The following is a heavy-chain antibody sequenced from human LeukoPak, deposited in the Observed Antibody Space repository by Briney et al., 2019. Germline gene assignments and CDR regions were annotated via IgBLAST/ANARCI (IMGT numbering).Heavy chain of an antibody. CDR3: ARQTGSGLFILP. J-gene: IGHJ4*02. CDR1: GGSFSGYY. V-gene: IGHV4-34*01. D-gene: IGHD3/OR15-3a*01. CDR2: INHTEGT. Sequence: SETLSLTCAVYGGSFSGYYWSWIRQPPGKGLEWVGEINHTEGTNDNPSLKSRVTISVDTSKNQFSLRLTSVTAADTAVYYCARQTGSGLFILPGGQGTLVTVSS.